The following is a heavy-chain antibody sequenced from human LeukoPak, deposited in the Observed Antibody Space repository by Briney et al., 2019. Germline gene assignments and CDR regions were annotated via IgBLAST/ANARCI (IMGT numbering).Heavy chain of an antibody. D-gene: IGHD6-6*01. V-gene: IGHV4-39*01. Sequence: PSETLSLTCTVSGGSISSSSYSWGWIRQPPGKGLEWIGSIYYSGSTYYNPSLKSRVTISVDTSKNQFSLKLSSVTAADTAVYYYARVVYSSSSFDYWGQGTLVTVSS. CDR2: IYYSGST. CDR3: ARVVYSSSSFDY. J-gene: IGHJ4*02. CDR1: GGSISSSSYS.